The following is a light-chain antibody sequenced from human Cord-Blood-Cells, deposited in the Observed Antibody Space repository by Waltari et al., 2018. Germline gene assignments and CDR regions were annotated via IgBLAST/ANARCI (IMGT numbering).Light chain of an antibody. J-gene: IGKJ1*01. Sequence: DIVMTQSPDSLAVSLGERATINCKSSQCVLYSSNNKNYLAGYQQKPGQPPKLLISWASTRESGVPDRFSGSGSGTDFTLTISSLQAEDVAVYYCQQYYSTPPWTFGQGTKVEIK. CDR3: QQYYSTPPWT. CDR1: QCVLYSSNNKNY. V-gene: IGKV4-1*01. CDR2: WAS.